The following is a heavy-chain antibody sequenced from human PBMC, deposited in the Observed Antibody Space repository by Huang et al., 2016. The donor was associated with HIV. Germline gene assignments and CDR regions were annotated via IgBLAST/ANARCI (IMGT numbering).Heavy chain of an antibody. D-gene: IGHD2-21*02. V-gene: IGHV4-39*01. CDR1: GVSISNSRDY. J-gene: IGHJ6*02. CDR2: IYYSGST. Sequence: QLQLQESGPGLVKPSETLSLTCTVSGVSISNSRDYWGWIRQPPGKGLEYIGSIYYSGSTYYNLSLKSRITMSIDSSKTQCSLKLNSVTAADTAVYYCSRQDEKGYCAGDCSNHYYFGLDVWGHGTTVTVS. CDR3: SRQDEKGYCAGDCSNHYYFGLDV.